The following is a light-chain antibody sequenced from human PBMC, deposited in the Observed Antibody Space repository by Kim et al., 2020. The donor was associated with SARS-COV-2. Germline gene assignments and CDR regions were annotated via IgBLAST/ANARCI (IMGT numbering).Light chain of an antibody. V-gene: IGLV1-44*01. CDR2: SNN. Sequence: QSVLTQPPSASGSPGQRVTISCCGSSCNIGSNTVNWYQQHPGTNPKLLIYSNNQRPSWDPDRFSCSTSGTSASLAISWLQSDDEADYYCAAWDKSLNGWVFGGGTQLTVL. CDR1: SCNIGSNT. J-gene: IGLJ3*02. CDR3: AAWDKSLNGWV.